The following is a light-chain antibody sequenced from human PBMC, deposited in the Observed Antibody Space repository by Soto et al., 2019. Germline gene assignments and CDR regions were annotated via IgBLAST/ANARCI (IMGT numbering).Light chain of an antibody. CDR1: QSIINW. J-gene: IGKJ1*01. CDR2: KAS. CDR3: QHYNSFPWT. V-gene: IGKV1-5*03. Sequence: DIQMTQSPSTLSASVGDRVTITCRASQSIINWLGWYQQKPGKAPKLLIYKASSLESGVPSRFSGSGSGTDFTLTINRLQPDDFATYYCQHYNSFPWTFGQGTKV.